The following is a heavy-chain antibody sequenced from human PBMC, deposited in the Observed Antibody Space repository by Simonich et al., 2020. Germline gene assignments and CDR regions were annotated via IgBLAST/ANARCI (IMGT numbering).Heavy chain of an antibody. V-gene: IGHV3-7*01. CDR2: IKQDGREK. CDR3: AREYSSSSDPYWYFDL. Sequence: EVQLVESGGGLVQPGGSLRLSCAASGFTFSSYWMSWVRQAQGKGLGVVAKIKQDGREKNYVDSVKGRFTISRDNAKNSLYLQMNSLRAEHTAVYYCAREYSSSSDPYWYFDLWGRGTLVTVSS. CDR1: GFTFSSYW. J-gene: IGHJ2*01. D-gene: IGHD6-6*01.